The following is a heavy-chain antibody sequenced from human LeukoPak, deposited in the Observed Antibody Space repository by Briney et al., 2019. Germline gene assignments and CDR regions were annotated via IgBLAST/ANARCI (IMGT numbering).Heavy chain of an antibody. D-gene: IGHD3-22*01. CDR3: ARHRGAYDSSGYYTYYFDY. V-gene: IGHV4-59*08. CDR1: GGSISSCY. J-gene: IGHJ4*02. CDR2: IYYSGST. Sequence: SETLSLTCTVSGGSISSCYWSWIRQPPGKGLEWIGYIYYSGSTNYNPSLKSRVTISVDTSKNQFSLKLSSVTAADTAVYYCARHRGAYDSSGYYTYYFDYWGQGTLVTVSS.